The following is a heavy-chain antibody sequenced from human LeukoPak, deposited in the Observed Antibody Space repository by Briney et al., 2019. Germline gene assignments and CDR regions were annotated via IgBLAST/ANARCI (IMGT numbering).Heavy chain of an antibody. CDR1: GGSISSRSYY. Sequence: SETLSLTCSVSGGSISSRSYYWGWIRQPRGKGLEWIGSIYYSRSTYHNPSLKSRVTISVDTSKNQFSLKLSSVTAADTAVFYCARSFYFDSTGTYWYFDLWGRGTLVTVSS. CDR2: IYYSRST. J-gene: IGHJ2*01. CDR3: ARSFYFDSTGTYWYFDL. V-gene: IGHV4-39*01. D-gene: IGHD3-22*01.